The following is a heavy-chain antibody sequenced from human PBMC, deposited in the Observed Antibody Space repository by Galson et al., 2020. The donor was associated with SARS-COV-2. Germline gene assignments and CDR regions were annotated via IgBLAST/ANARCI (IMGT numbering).Heavy chain of an antibody. J-gene: IGHJ4*02. Sequence: GESLKISCAASGFAFSGSAIHWVRQAFGKGLEWVGRIRSKPNNYATAYAASVNDRFTISRDDSKNTAYLQMNSLKTEDTALYYCARFVEAANYFDYWGQGALVTVSS. CDR3: ARFVEAANYFDY. CDR1: GFAFSGSA. CDR2: IRSKPNNYAT. V-gene: IGHV3-73*01. D-gene: IGHD6-25*01.